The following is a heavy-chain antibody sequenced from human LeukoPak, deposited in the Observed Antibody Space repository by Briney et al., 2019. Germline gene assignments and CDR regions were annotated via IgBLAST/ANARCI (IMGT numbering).Heavy chain of an antibody. CDR1: AFTFGSSW. Sequence: GGSLRLSCVASAFTFGSSWMSWVRQAPGKGLEWVANIKQDGSEKYYVGSVKGRFTISRDTAKNSLFLQMNSLRVEDTAVYYCARERITYYFGSGGYYFDYWGQGTLVTVSS. CDR2: IKQDGSEK. CDR3: ARERITYYFGSGGYYFDY. V-gene: IGHV3-7*01. J-gene: IGHJ4*02. D-gene: IGHD3-10*01.